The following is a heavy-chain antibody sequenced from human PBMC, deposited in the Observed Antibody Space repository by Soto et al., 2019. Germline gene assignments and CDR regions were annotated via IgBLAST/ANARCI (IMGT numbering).Heavy chain of an antibody. J-gene: IGHJ6*02. CDR3: ARSQGSSTSLEIYYYYYYGMDV. CDR1: GGTFSSYA. CDR2: IIPISGTA. D-gene: IGHD2-2*01. V-gene: IGHV1-69*01. Sequence: QVQLVQSGAEVKKPGSSVKVSCKASGGTFSSYAISWVRQAPGQGLEWMGGIIPISGTANYAQKFQGRVRITADESTSTADMELGSMRSEDTAVYYCARSQGSSTSLEIYYYYYYGMDVWGQGTTVTVSS.